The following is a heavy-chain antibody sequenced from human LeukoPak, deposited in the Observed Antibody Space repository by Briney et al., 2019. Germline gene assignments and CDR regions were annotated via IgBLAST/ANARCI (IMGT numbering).Heavy chain of an antibody. CDR3: AREDCSSTSCRLDS. CDR2: ISTSSRTR. V-gene: IGHV3-48*03. CDR1: GFDFSRYE. D-gene: IGHD2-2*01. J-gene: IGHJ4*01. Sequence: PGGSLRLSCAASGFDFSRYEMNWVRQAPGKGLEWVSYISTSSRTRYYADTVKGRFTISRDNAKDSLDLHMNSLRAEDTAIYYCAREDCSSTSCRLDSWGHGTLVTVSS.